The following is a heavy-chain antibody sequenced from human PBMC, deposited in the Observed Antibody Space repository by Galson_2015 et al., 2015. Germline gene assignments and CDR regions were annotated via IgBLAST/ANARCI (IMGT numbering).Heavy chain of an antibody. CDR2: ISYDGSNK. V-gene: IGHV3-30*18. D-gene: IGHD4-17*01. J-gene: IGHJ6*02. CDR1: GFTFSSYG. CDR3: AKDLTATVTYYYYGMDV. Sequence: SLRLSCAASGFTFSSYGMHWVRQAPGKGLEWVAVISYDGSNKYYADSVKGRFTISRDNSKNTLYLQMNSLRAEDTAVYYCAKDLTATVTYYYYGMDVWGQGTTVTVSS.